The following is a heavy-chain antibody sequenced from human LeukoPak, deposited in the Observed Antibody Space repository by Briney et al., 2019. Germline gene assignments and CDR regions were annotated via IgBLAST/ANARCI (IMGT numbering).Heavy chain of an antibody. CDR1: GGSISNYF. V-gene: IGHV4-4*07. CDR2: IYTSCST. CDR3: ASDGGMGIAAPGVDY. Sequence: SETLSLTCSSSGGSISNYFWSWIQQPGGKVQELSGRIYTSCSTNYNPSLKSLVTISVDKSKNQVSLKLSSVTSADTAVYYCASDGGMGIAAPGVDYWGQETLVSVPS. J-gene: IGHJ4*02. D-gene: IGHD6-13*01.